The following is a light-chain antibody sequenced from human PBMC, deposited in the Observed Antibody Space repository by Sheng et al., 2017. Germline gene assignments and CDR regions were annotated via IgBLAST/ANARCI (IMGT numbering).Light chain of an antibody. J-gene: IGLJ1*01. CDR2: EVS. Sequence: QSALTQPASVSGSPGQSITISCTGTNNDVGGYNHVSWYQQHPGKAPKVMIYEVSKRPSGVSNRFSGSKSGNTASLTISGLQAEDEADYYCSSYTITSTRVFGTGTTVTVL. CDR3: SSYTITSTRV. V-gene: IGLV2-14*01. CDR1: NNDVGGYNH.